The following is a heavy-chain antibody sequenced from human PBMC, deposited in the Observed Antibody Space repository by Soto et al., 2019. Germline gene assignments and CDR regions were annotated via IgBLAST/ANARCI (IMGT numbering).Heavy chain of an antibody. V-gene: IGHV4-59*02. CDR3: ARGRNFSVTSGYCFDS. CDR1: GGSVSGYY. D-gene: IGHD5-12*01. CDR2: IYYSGST. Sequence: SETLSLTWTLSGGSVSGYYWSWIRQPPGKGLEWLGYIYYSGSTNYNPSLKSRVTISVDTSMNHFSLKLRSVTAADTAVYYCARGRNFSVTSGYCFDSWGHGTLVPVSS. J-gene: IGHJ4*01.